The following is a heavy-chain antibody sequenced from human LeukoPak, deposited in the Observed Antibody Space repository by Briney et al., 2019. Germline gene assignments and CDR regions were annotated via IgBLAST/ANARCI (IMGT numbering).Heavy chain of an antibody. CDR1: GFSFTSYA. V-gene: IGHV3-23*01. Sequence: GGSLRLSCAASGFSFTSYAMRWVRQAPGKGLEWVSTITGSGGSTYYADSVKGRFTISRDNSKNSLYLQMNSLRAEDTAVYYCARDSASFDYWGQGTLVTVSS. CDR3: ARDSASFDY. D-gene: IGHD6-25*01. J-gene: IGHJ4*02. CDR2: ITGSGGST.